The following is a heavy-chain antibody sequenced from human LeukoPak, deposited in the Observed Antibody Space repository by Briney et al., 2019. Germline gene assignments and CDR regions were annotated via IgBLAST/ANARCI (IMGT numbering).Heavy chain of an antibody. D-gene: IGHD4-17*01. CDR1: VGSIRGGGYY. CDR3: ARGRIARSAVTTKYYVDY. CDR2: IYYSGST. V-gene: IGHV4-31*03. Sequence: SETLSLTCTVSVGSIRGGGYYWRWIRQHPGKGLEWIGYIYYSGSTYYNPSLKSRVTISVDTSKNQFSLKLSSVTAPNTAVYYCARGRIARSAVTTKYYVDYWGQGTLVTVSS. J-gene: IGHJ4*02.